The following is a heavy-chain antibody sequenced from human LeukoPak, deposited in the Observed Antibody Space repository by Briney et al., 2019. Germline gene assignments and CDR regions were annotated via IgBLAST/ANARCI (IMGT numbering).Heavy chain of an antibody. CDR2: INTNTGNP. CDR1: GYTFTSYA. J-gene: IGHJ4*02. CDR3: ARVGFWFGELHGYYFDY. Sequence: GASVKVSCKASGYTFTSYAMNWVRQAPGQGLEWMGWINTNTGNPTYAQGFTGRFVFSLDTSVSTAYLQISSLKAEDTAVYYCARVGFWFGELHGYYFDYWGQGTLVTVSS. D-gene: IGHD3-10*01. V-gene: IGHV7-4-1*02.